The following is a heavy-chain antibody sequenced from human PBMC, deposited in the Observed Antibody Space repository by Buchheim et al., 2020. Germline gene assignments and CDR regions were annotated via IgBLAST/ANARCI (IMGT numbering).Heavy chain of an antibody. Sequence: EVQLVESGGGLVQPGGSLRLSCAASGFTFSSYSMNWVRQAPGKGLEWVSYISSSSSTIYYADSVKGRFTISRDNAKNSMYLQMNSLRAEDTAVYYCARGYCTGGVCDWFDPWGQGTL. V-gene: IGHV3-48*01. J-gene: IGHJ5*02. CDR1: GFTFSSYS. CDR3: ARGYCTGGVCDWFDP. CDR2: ISSSSSTI. D-gene: IGHD2-8*02.